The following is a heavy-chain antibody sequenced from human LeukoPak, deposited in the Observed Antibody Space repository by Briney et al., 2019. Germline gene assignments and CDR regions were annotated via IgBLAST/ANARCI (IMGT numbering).Heavy chain of an antibody. CDR1: GGSISSYY. D-gene: IGHD6-6*01. V-gene: IGHV4-59*08. Sequence: SSETLSLTCTVSGGSISSYYWSWIRQPPGKGLEWIGYFHYSGSTNYNPSLKSRVTISVDTSKNQFSLKLSSVTAADTAVYYCARLGDSSSRLYYFDHWGQGTLVTVSS. J-gene: IGHJ4*02. CDR2: FHYSGST. CDR3: ARLGDSSSRLYYFDH.